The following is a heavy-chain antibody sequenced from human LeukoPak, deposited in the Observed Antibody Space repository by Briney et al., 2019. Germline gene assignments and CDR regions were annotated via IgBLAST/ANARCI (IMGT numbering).Heavy chain of an antibody. D-gene: IGHD3-3*01. Sequence: SETLSLTCTVSGGSVSSGSYYWSWIRQPPGKGLEWIGYIYYSGSTNYNPSLKSRVTISVDTSKNQFSLRLSSVTAADTAVYYCARDRGGRTTGLYDFWSGQNPVGWFDPWGQGTLVTVSS. CDR3: ARDRGGRTTGLYDFWSGQNPVGWFDP. CDR2: IYYSGST. CDR1: GGSVSSGSYY. J-gene: IGHJ5*02. V-gene: IGHV4-61*01.